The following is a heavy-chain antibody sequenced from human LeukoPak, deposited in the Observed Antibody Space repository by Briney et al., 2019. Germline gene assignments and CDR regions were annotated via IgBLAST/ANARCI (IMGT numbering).Heavy chain of an antibody. Sequence: KPGGSLRLCCAASGFTFSSYSMNWVRQAPGKGLEWVSSISSSSSYIYYADSVKGRFTISRDNAKNSLYLQMNSLRAEDTAVYYCARGIKYSYASSDYWGLGTLVTVSS. D-gene: IGHD5-18*01. CDR1: GFTFSSYS. CDR3: ARGIKYSYASSDY. CDR2: ISSSSSYI. V-gene: IGHV3-21*01. J-gene: IGHJ4*02.